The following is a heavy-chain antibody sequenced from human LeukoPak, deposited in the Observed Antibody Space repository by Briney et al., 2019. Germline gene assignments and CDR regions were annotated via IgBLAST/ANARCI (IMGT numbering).Heavy chain of an antibody. D-gene: IGHD3-22*01. Sequence: SETLSLTCTVSGGSIRSYYWSWIRQPPGKGLEWIGYIYYSGSTNYNPSLKSRVTISVDTSKNQFSLKLSSVTAADTAVYYCARGVGSGYTDYWGQGALVTVSS. CDR3: ARGVGSGYTDY. V-gene: IGHV4-59*01. J-gene: IGHJ4*02. CDR2: IYYSGST. CDR1: GGSIRSYY.